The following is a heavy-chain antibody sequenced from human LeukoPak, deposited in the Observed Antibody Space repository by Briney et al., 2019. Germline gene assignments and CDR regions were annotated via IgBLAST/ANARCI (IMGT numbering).Heavy chain of an antibody. CDR2: INAGNGNT. V-gene: IGHV1-3*01. D-gene: IGHD1-20*01. CDR1: GGTFSSYA. Sequence: ASVKVSCKASGGTFSSYAISWVRQARGQGLEWMGWINAGNGNTKYSQKFQGRVTITRDTSASTAYMELSSLRSEDTAVYYCARGGGAISGYYMDVWGKGTTVTVSS. CDR3: ARGGGAISGYYMDV. J-gene: IGHJ6*03.